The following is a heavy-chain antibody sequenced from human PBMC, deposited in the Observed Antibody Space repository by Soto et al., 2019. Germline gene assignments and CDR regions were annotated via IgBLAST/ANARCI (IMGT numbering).Heavy chain of an antibody. CDR3: AKYYYDSSGYYSDYYYGMDV. V-gene: IGHV1-69*13. CDR1: GGTFSSHA. CDR2: IIPILGTA. Sequence: GASVKVSCKASGGTFSSHAISWVRQAPGQGLEWMGGIIPILGTASYAQKFQGRVTITADESTSTAYMELSSLRSDDTAVYYCAKYYYDSSGYYSDYYYGMDVWGQGTTVTVSS. D-gene: IGHD3-22*01. J-gene: IGHJ6*02.